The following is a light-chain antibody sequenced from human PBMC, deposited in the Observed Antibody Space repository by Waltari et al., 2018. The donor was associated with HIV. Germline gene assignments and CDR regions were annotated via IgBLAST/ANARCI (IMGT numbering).Light chain of an antibody. CDR2: YDD. CDR3: AAWDDYLNGYV. V-gene: IGLV1-36*01. J-gene: IGLJ1*01. CDR1: SSNIGNNA. Sequence: QSVLTQPPSVSEAPRQRVTISCSGSSSNIGNNAVIWYQQVPGKAPKLLIYYDDLLSSGVSDRFSGSKAGTSASLAIRGLQSEDEAEYYCAAWDDYLNGYVFGSGTKVTVL.